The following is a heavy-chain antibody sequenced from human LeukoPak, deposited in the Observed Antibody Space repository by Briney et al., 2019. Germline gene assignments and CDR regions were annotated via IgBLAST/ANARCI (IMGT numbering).Heavy chain of an antibody. V-gene: IGHV4-34*12. CDR1: GESFSDSN. CDR2: IINSGST. Sequence: SETLSLTCAVHGESFSDSNWSWIRQPPGKGLEWIGDIINSGSTNYSPSLKSRVTILRDTSKNQFSLKLSSVTAADTAVYYCARDVRRAFDIWGQGTMVTVSS. CDR3: ARDVRRAFDI. J-gene: IGHJ3*02. D-gene: IGHD2-8*01.